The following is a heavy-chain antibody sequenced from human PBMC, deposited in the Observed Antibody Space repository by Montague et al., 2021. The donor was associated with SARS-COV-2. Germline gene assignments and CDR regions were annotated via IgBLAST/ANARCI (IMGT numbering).Heavy chain of an antibody. V-gene: IGHV4-34*01. CDR3: SRGTKRVLTYDYDSSGYASDY. Sequence: SETLSLTCAVSGGSFSGYYWCWIRQPPRQGLGLMGEINHSGSTKYNPTLKSRVTISVDTSKNQFSLKLSSVTAADTAVDYCSRGTKRVLTYDYDSSGYASDYWGQGTLVTVSS. J-gene: IGHJ4*02. CDR1: GGSFSGYY. D-gene: IGHD3-22*01. CDR2: INHSGST.